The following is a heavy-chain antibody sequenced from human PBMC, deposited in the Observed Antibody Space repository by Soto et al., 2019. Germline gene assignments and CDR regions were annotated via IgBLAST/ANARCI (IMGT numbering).Heavy chain of an antibody. J-gene: IGHJ4*02. V-gene: IGHV4-31*03. D-gene: IGHD5-18*01. CDR1: GGSINSGGLY. CDR2: ISYSGTT. CDR3: AREGFSSGLDY. Sequence: SETLSLTCTVSGGSINSGGLYWTWIRQHPGEALEWIGYISYSGTTYYNPSLESRVTISVDTSNSQFSLKLTSVTAADAAVYYCAREGFSSGLDYWGQGTLVTVSS.